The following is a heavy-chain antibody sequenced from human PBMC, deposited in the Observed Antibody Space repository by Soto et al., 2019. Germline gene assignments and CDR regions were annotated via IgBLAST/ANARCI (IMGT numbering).Heavy chain of an antibody. V-gene: IGHV3-30*04. CDR1: GFIFSNYA. CDR2: ISYDERNK. Sequence: QVQLMESGGGVVQPGRSLRLSCAASGFIFSNYAMHWVRQAPGKGLEWVAVISYDERNKYYADSVKGRFTISRDNSKNTLYLQMNSLRAEDTAVYYCASNSYGFSLDFDYWGQGTLVTVSS. D-gene: IGHD5-18*01. J-gene: IGHJ4*02. CDR3: ASNSYGFSLDFDY.